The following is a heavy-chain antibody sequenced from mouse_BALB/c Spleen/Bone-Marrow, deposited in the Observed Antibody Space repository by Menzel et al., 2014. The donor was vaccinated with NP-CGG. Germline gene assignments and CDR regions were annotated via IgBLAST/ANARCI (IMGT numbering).Heavy chain of an antibody. CDR3: ARGDYRYDETMGY. D-gene: IGHD2-14*01. J-gene: IGHJ4*01. CDR1: DYTFTDYA. Sequence: QVQLKESGPELVRPGVPVKISCKGSDYTFTDYAMHWVKRSHAKSLEWIGLISTFSGNTNYNQKFKGKATMTVDKSSSTAYMELARLTSEDSAIYYCARGDYRYDETMGYWGQGTSVTVSS. CDR2: ISTFSGNT. V-gene: IGHV1S137*01.